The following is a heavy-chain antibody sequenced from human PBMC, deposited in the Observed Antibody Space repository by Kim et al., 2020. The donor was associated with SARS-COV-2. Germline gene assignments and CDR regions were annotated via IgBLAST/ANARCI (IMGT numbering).Heavy chain of an antibody. CDR1: GFTFSSYS. Sequence: GGSLRLSSAASGFTFSSYSMNWVRQAPGKGLEWVSSISSSSSYIYYADSVKGRFTISRDNAKNSLYLQMNSLRAEDTAVYYCARTVLINYDFWSGYYNDPGYWGQGTLVTVSS. CDR3: ARTVLINYDFWSGYYNDPGY. CDR2: ISSSSSYI. J-gene: IGHJ4*02. D-gene: IGHD3-3*01. V-gene: IGHV3-21*01.